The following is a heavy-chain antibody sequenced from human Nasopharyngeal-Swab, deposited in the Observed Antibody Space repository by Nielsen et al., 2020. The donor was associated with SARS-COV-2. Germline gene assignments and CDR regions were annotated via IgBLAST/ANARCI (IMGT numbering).Heavy chain of an antibody. V-gene: IGHV3-74*01. CDR1: GFTFSSYW. CDR2: INSDGSST. D-gene: IGHD6-13*01. CDR3: ARGGAAAEGYYGMDV. Sequence: GGPLRLSCAASGFTFSSYWMHWVRQAPGKGLVWVSRINSDGSSTSYADSVKGRFTISRDNAKNTLYLQMNSLRAEDTAVYYCARGGAAAEGYYGMDVWGQGTTVTVSS. J-gene: IGHJ6*02.